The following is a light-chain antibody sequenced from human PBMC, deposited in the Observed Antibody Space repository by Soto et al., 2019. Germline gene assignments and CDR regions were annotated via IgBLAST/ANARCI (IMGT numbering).Light chain of an antibody. CDR2: GAS. Sequence: EIVMTQSPATLSVSPGERATLSCRASQSVSSNLAWYQQKPGQAPRLLIYGASTRATGIPARFSGSGSGTEFTLTISXXXXXXXXVYYCQQYNNWPLFGQGTKVXXX. J-gene: IGKJ1*01. CDR1: QSVSSN. CDR3: QQYNNWPL. V-gene: IGKV3-15*01.